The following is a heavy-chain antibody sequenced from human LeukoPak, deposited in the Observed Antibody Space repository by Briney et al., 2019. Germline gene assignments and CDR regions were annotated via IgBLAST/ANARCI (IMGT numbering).Heavy chain of an antibody. D-gene: IGHD2-15*01. V-gene: IGHV3-30-3*01. J-gene: IGHJ4*02. CDR2: ISYDGSNK. CDR3: ARDLGVVVVAALDY. CDR1: GFTFSSYA. Sequence: GRSLRLSCAASGFTFSSYAMHWVRQAPGKGLEWVAVISYDGSNKYYADSVKGRFTIFRDNSKNTLYLQMNSLRAEDTAVYYCARDLGVVVVAALDYWGQGTLVTVSS.